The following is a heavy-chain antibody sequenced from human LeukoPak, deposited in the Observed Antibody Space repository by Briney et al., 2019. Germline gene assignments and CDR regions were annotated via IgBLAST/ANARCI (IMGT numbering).Heavy chain of an antibody. CDR3: ARGGYYYYMDV. Sequence: KASETLSFTCAVYSGSFSGYYWRWMRQRPGKELVSIGEINHSGSTNYNPSLKSRVTISVDTSKNQFSLKLSSVTAADTAVYYCARGGYYYYMDVWVKGTTVTDSS. CDR2: INHSGST. CDR1: SGSFSGYY. V-gene: IGHV4-34*01. J-gene: IGHJ6*03.